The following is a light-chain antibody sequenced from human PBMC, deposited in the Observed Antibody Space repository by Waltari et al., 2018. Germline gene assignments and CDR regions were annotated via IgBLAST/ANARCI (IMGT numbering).Light chain of an antibody. CDR2: EVT. CDR1: STDPDHSTF. CDR3: SSYGGSSTLV. V-gene: IGLV2-8*01. Sequence: QSALTQPPSASGSPGQSVTISCTGTSTDPDHSTFFAWYQQQPGKAPQLSIHEVTKRATGVPDRFAGSRSATTASLTVSGLQYEDEGDYYCSSYGGSSTLVFGGGTKLTVL. J-gene: IGLJ2*01.